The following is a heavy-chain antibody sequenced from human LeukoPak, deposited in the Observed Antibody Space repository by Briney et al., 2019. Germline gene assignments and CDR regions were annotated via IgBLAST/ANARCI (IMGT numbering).Heavy chain of an antibody. CDR2: ISSSYYT. J-gene: IGHJ4*02. CDR1: GFTFSDYY. V-gene: IGHV3-11*06. Sequence: PGGSLRLSCAASGFTFSDYYMTWIRQAPGKGLEWVSYISSSYYTNSADSVKGRFTISRDNAKNSLYLQMNSLRAEDTAVYYCARRYCSSTDCLFDYWGQGTLVTVSS. CDR3: ARRYCSSTDCLFDY. D-gene: IGHD2-2*01.